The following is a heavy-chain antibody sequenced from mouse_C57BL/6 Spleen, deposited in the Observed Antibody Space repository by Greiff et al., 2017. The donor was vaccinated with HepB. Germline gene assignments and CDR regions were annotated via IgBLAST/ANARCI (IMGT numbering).Heavy chain of an antibody. D-gene: IGHD1-1*01. V-gene: IGHV3-8*01. CDR3: ARRDYGSSYGYFDV. CDR2: ISYSGST. J-gene: IGHJ1*03. CDR1: GYSITSDY. Sequence: DVKLVESGPGLAKPSQTLSLTCSVTGYSITSDYWNWIRKFPGNKLEYMGYISYSGSTYYNPSLKSRISITRDTSKNQYYLQLNSVTTEDTATYYCARRDYGSSYGYFDVWGTGTTVTVSS.